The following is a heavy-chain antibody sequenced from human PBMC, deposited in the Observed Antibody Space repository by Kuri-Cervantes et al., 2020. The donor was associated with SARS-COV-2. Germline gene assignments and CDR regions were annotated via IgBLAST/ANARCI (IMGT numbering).Heavy chain of an antibody. CDR3: ARGGITMVRGAQTFYYYGMDV. CDR1: GFTFDDYA. CDR2: ISGDGGST. Sequence: GESLKISCAASGFTFDDYAMHWVRQAPGKGLEWVSLISGDGGSTYYADSVKGRFTISRDNSKNSLYLQMNSLRAEDTAVYYCARGGITMVRGAQTFYYYGMDVWGQGTTVTVSS. J-gene: IGHJ6*02. D-gene: IGHD3-10*01. V-gene: IGHV3-43*02.